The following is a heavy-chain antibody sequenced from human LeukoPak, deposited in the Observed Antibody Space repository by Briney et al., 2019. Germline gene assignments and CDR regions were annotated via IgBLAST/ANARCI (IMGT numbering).Heavy chain of an antibody. D-gene: IGHD2-15*01. Sequence: PGGSLRLSCAASGFSFNNYAMYWVRQAPGKGLEWVAFIRFDGSKKYYAESVQGRFTISRDNSRNTLYLQMNSLRAEDTAIYYCAKNGDRGAYCTGGTCYPYFYYYMDVWGKGTTVTI. CDR1: GFSFNNYA. CDR2: IRFDGSKK. J-gene: IGHJ6*03. V-gene: IGHV3-30*02. CDR3: AKNGDRGAYCTGGTCYPYFYYYMDV.